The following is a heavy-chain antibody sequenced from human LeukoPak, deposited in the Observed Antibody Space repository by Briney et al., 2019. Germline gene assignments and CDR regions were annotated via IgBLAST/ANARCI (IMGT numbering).Heavy chain of an antibody. J-gene: IGHJ6*03. D-gene: IGHD6-6*01. V-gene: IGHV4-30-4*08. CDR2: IYYSGST. CDR1: GGSISSGDYY. Sequence: PSQTLSLTCTVSGGSISSGDYYWSWIRQPPGKGLEWIGYIYYSGSTYYNPSLKSRVTISVDTSKNQFSLKLSSVTAADTAVYYCARQAAQDYYYYYMDVWGKGTTVTVSS. CDR3: ARQAAQDYYYYYMDV.